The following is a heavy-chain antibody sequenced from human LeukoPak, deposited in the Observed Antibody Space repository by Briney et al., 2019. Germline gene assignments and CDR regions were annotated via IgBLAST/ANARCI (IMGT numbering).Heavy chain of an antibody. D-gene: IGHD3-22*01. Sequence: GGSLRLSCAASGFTVNSNYMSWFRQAPGQGLEWVSIIYSGGTTHYADSVKGRFTISRDNTKNTLYLQMNSLRAEDTALYYCARELSPVVKYYFEYWGQGTLVTVSP. V-gene: IGHV3-53*01. J-gene: IGHJ4*02. CDR1: GFTVNSNY. CDR3: ARELSPVVKYYFEY. CDR2: IYSGGTT.